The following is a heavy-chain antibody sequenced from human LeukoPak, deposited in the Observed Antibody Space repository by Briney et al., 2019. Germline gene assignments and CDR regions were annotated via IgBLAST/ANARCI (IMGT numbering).Heavy chain of an antibody. D-gene: IGHD6-6*01. CDR1: GGSFSGYY. V-gene: IGHV4-34*01. J-gene: IGHJ6*03. CDR3: ARGRIRIAARHMDV. CDR2: INHSGST. Sequence: SETLSLTCAVYGGSFSGYYWSWIRQPPGKGLEWIGEINHSGSTNYNPSLKSRVTISVDTSKNQFSLKLSSVTAADTAVYYCARGRIRIAARHMDVWGKGTTVTVSS.